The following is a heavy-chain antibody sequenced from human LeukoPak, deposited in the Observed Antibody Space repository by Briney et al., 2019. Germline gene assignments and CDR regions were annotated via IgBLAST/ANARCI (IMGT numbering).Heavy chain of an antibody. CDR2: ISYDGSTK. CDR3: ARGHIVVVIASSGDFDY. CDR1: GISFSSNA. D-gene: IGHD2-21*01. Sequence: GRSLRLSCAASGISFSSNAMHWVRQAPGKGLEWVAVISYDGSTKQYADSVKGRFTISRDNSKNTLFLQMNSLRAEDTAVYYCARGHIVVVIASSGDFDYWGQGTLVTVSS. J-gene: IGHJ4*02. V-gene: IGHV3-30-3*01.